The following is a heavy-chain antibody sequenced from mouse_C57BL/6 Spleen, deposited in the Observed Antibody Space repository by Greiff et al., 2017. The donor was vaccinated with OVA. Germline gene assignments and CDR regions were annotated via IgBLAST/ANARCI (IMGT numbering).Heavy chain of an antibody. Sequence: LVESVAELVRPGASVKLSCTASGFNIKNTYMPWVKQRPEQGLEWIGRIDPANGNTKYAPKFKGKATITADTSSNTAYLQLSSLTSEDTALYYWARDGSSPYAMDYWGQGTSVTVSS. V-gene: IGHV14-3*01. D-gene: IGHD1-1*01. CDR2: IDPANGNT. CDR1: GFNIKNTY. J-gene: IGHJ4*01. CDR3: ARDGSSPYAMDY.